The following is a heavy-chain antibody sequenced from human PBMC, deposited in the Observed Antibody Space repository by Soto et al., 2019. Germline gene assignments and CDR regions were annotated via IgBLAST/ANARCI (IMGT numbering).Heavy chain of an antibody. V-gene: IGHV4-4*07. J-gene: IGHJ4*02. CDR3: ARALSSAAGLYFDF. CDR1: GGSISSYY. D-gene: IGHD6-13*01. Sequence: SETLSLTCTVSGGSISSYYWSWIRQPAGKGMEWIGRIHTTDSTNYNPSPKSRVTMSIDTSNNQFSLKLSSLTAADTAVYYCARALSSAAGLYFDFWGQGTLVTVSS. CDR2: IHTTDST.